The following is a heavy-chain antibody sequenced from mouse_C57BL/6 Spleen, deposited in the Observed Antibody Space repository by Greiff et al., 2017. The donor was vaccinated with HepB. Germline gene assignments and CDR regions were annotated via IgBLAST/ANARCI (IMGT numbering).Heavy chain of an antibody. CDR3: ARWGGDDGYYGFAY. CDR2: IYPGSGST. CDR1: GYTFTSYW. J-gene: IGHJ3*01. V-gene: IGHV1-55*01. Sequence: QVQLQQPGAELVKPGASVKMSCKASGYTFTSYWITWVKQRPGQGLEWIGDIYPGSGSTNYNEKFKSKATLTVDTSSSTAYMQLSSLTSEDSAVYYCARWGGDDGYYGFAYWGQGTLVTVSA. D-gene: IGHD2-3*01.